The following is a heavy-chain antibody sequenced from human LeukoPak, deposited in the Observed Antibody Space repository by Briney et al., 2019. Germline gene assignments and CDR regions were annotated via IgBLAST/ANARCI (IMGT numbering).Heavy chain of an antibody. D-gene: IGHD3-10*01. J-gene: IGHJ5*02. CDR3: ARGRSMVRGRWFDP. CDR1: GGSFSGYY. Sequence: SETLSLTCAVYGGSFSGYYWSWIRQPPGKGLEWIGEINHSGSTNYNPSLKSRVTISVDTSKNQFSLKLSSVTAADTAVYYCARGRSMVRGRWFDPWGQGTLVTVSS. V-gene: IGHV4-34*01. CDR2: INHSGST.